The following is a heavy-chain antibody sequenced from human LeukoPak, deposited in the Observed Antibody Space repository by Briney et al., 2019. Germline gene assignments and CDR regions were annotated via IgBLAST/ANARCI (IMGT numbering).Heavy chain of an antibody. Sequence: TGGSLRLSCAASGFTFSSYAMSWVRQAPGKGLEWVSAISGSGGSTYYADSVKGRFTISRDNSKNTLYLQMNGLRAEDTAVYYCARAYYGSGTSHFDSWGQGTLVTVSS. CDR3: ARAYYGSGTSHFDS. CDR2: ISGSGGST. V-gene: IGHV3-23*01. D-gene: IGHD3-10*01. CDR1: GFTFSSYA. J-gene: IGHJ4*02.